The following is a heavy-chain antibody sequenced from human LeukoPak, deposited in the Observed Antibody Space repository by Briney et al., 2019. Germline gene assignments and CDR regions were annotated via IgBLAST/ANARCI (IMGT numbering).Heavy chain of an antibody. J-gene: IGHJ4*02. D-gene: IGHD3-22*01. CDR1: GDTFSSYA. CDR3: ASGYYYDSSGYFDY. V-gene: IGHV1-69*01. Sequence: SVKVSCKASGDTFSSYAISWVRQAPGQGLEWMGGIIPIFGTANYAQKFQGRVTITADESTSTAYMELSSLRSEDTAVYYCASGYYYDSSGYFDYWGQGTLVTVSS. CDR2: IIPIFGTA.